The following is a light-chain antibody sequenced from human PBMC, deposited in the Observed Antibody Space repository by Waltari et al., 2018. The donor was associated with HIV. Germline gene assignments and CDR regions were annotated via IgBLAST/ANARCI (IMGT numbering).Light chain of an antibody. CDR3: QVWDSSSDVV. V-gene: IGLV3-21*04. CDR1: NIGSKS. J-gene: IGLJ2*01. CDR2: DDS. Sequence: SSVLTQLLSVPVAPGKTARITCGGNNIGSKSEHWYQQKPGQAPVLVITDDSDRPSGIPERFAGSNSGNTATLTISRVEAGDEADYYCQVWDSSSDVVFGGGTKLTVL.